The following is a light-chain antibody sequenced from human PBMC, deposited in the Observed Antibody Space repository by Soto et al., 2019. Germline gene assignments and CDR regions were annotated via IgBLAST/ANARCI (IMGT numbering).Light chain of an antibody. Sequence: QAVVTQEPSLTVSPGGTVTLTCDSSTGAVTSGHYHYWFQQKPGQAPRTLIYDTTNKHSWTPARFSGSLLGGKAALTLSGAQPDDEAAYYCILSYIGVRVFGGGTKLTVL. CDR1: TGAVTSGHY. V-gene: IGLV7-46*01. CDR2: DTT. CDR3: ILSYIGVRV. J-gene: IGLJ3*02.